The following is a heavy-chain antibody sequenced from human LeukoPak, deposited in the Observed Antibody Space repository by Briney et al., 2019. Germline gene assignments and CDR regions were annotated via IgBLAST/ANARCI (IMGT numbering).Heavy chain of an antibody. CDR2: IYYSGST. CDR3: AREYCSGDCYLDY. CDR1: GGSISSGGY. J-gene: IGHJ4*02. Sequence: PSETLSLTCTVSGGSISSGGYWTWIRQHPGEGLEYIGYIYYSGSTYYNPSLKSRVSISLDTSKNQFSLKLSSVTAADTAVYYCAREYCSGDCYLDYWGQGTLVTVSS. V-gene: IGHV4-31*03. D-gene: IGHD2-21*02.